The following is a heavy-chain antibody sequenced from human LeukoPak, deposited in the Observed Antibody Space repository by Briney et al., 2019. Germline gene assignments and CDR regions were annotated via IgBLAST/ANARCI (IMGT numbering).Heavy chain of an antibody. D-gene: IGHD1-26*01. CDR3: AKDQGIVGATPYFDY. CDR2: ISGSGGST. J-gene: IGHJ4*02. V-gene: IGHV3-23*01. Sequence: PGGSLRLSCAASGFTFSSYAMSWVRQAPGKGLEWVSAISGSGGSTYYADSVKGRFTISRDNSENTLYLQMNSLRAEDTAVYYCAKDQGIVGATPYFDYWGQGTLVTVSS. CDR1: GFTFSSYA.